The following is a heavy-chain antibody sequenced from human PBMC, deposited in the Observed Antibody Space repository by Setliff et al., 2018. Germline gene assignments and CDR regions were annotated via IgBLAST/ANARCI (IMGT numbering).Heavy chain of an antibody. J-gene: IGHJ3*02. Sequence: TSETLSLTCTVSGGSITSGNNYWSWIRQPAGKGLEWIGRIYSIGSATYNPSLKGRVTISLDRSENEFSLNLTSVTAADTAVYFCAREPSPSDALDIWGQGTMVTVS. CDR1: GGSITSGNNY. CDR3: AREPSPSDALDI. CDR2: IYSIGSA. V-gene: IGHV4-61*02.